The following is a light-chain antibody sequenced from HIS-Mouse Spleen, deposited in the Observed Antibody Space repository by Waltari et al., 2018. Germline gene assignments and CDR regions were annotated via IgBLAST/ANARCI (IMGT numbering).Light chain of an antibody. CDR1: QSLLHSNGYNY. Sequence: DIVMTQSPLSRPVTPGEPASISCRSSQSLLHSNGYNYLDWYLQKPGQSPQLLIYLGSNRASGVPDRFSGSGSGTDFTLKISRVGAEDVGVYYCMQALQTPRTFGQGTKVEIK. CDR2: LGS. V-gene: IGKV2-28*01. J-gene: IGKJ1*01. CDR3: MQALQTPRT.